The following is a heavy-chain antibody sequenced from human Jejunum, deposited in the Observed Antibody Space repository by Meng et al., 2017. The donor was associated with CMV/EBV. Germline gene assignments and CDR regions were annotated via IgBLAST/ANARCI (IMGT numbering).Heavy chain of an antibody. D-gene: IGHD3-22*01. CDR1: GVSMGRGGHY. Sequence: TGSGVSMGRGGHYWAWIRQHQGKGLDWFGYIYNRSGTNSYNPALKSRVTISGDMSMKQCSLKLNSVTAADTAVYFRAKRPDSNGFFDYWGQGILVTVSS. V-gene: IGHV4-31*02. CDR2: IYNRSGTN. CDR3: AKRPDSNGFFDY. J-gene: IGHJ4*02.